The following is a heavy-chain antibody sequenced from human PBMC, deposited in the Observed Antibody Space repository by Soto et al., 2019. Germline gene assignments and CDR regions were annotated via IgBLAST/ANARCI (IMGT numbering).Heavy chain of an antibody. J-gene: IGHJ4*02. CDR2: LSHSATNI. CDR1: GFTFNSYA. D-gene: IGHD5-12*01. CDR3: VKSAGDQWMFDY. V-gene: IGHV3-23*01. Sequence: EVHLSESGGGSVQPGGSLRLSCAASGFTFNSYAMSWVRQAPGKGLHWVSALSHSATNIFYADSVRGRFTISRDNSKNTLSLQMNSLRAEDTAIYYCVKSAGDQWMFDYWGQGILVTVSS.